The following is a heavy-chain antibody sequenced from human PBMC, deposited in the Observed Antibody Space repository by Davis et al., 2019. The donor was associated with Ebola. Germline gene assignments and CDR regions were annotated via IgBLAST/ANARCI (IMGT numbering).Heavy chain of an antibody. Sequence: GESLKISCAASGFTFSSYGMHWVRQAPGKGLEWVAVIWYDGSNKYYADSVKGRFTISRDNSKNTLYLQMHSLRAEDTAVYYCARDSGYSSSSVGSYLYYYYYGMDVWGQGTTVTVSS. D-gene: IGHD6-6*01. V-gene: IGHV3-33*01. J-gene: IGHJ6*02. CDR1: GFTFSSYG. CDR3: ARDSGYSSSSVGSYLYYYYYGMDV. CDR2: IWYDGSNK.